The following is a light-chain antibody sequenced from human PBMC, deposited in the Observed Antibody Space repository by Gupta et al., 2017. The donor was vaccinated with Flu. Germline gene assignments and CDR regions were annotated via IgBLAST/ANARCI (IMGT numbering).Light chain of an antibody. Sequence: CTSRSGINVGTYRIYWYQQKQRSPPQYLLRYKADAVRQQGSGVPGRFSGVKDASDNAAILLISGLQSEDEADDYCMIWNSSAWVFGGGTKLTVL. CDR1: SGINVGTYR. J-gene: IGLJ3*02. CDR2: YKADAVR. V-gene: IGLV5-45*01. CDR3: MIWNSSAWV.